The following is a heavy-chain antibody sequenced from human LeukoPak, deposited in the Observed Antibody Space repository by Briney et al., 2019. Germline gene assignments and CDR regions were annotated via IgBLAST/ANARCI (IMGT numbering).Heavy chain of an antibody. D-gene: IGHD3-22*01. J-gene: IGHJ4*02. CDR2: VYHSGST. Sequence: SETLSLTCAVSGGSISDSSSSSNWWSWVRQPPGKGLEWIGEVYHSGSTNYNPSLKSRVTISVDTSKNQFSLELTSVTAADTAVYYCARRRYDASGYYPSRGRYFDYWGQGTLVTVSS. CDR3: ARRRYDASGYYPSRGRYFDY. V-gene: IGHV4-4*02. CDR1: GGSISDSSSSSNW.